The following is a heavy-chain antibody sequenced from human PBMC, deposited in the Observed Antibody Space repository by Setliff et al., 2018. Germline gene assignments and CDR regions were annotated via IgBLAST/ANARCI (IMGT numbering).Heavy chain of an antibody. V-gene: IGHV3-20*04. CDR3: ARSPANGGHDAFDI. D-gene: IGHD6-25*01. Sequence: PGGSLRLSCAVSGFTFGDYGMSWVRQAPGKGLEWVSGINWNGGSTGYADSVKGRFTISRDNAKNSLYLQMNSLRAEDTAVFYCARSPANGGHDAFDIWGQGTMVTVSS. J-gene: IGHJ3*02. CDR1: GFTFGDYG. CDR2: INWNGGST.